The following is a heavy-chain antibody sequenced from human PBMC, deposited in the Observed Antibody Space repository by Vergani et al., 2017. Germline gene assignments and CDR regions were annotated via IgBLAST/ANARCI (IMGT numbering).Heavy chain of an antibody. J-gene: IGHJ4*02. CDR2: IYHSGST. Sequence: QVQLQESGPGLVKPSETLSLTCAVSGYSISSGYYWGWIRQPPGKGLEWIGSIYHSGSTYYNPSLKSRVTISVDTSKNQFCLKLSSVTAADTAVYYCARLSEDIVVVPAALVFDYWGQGTLVTVSS. D-gene: IGHD2-2*01. V-gene: IGHV4-38-2*01. CDR3: ARLSEDIVVVPAALVFDY. CDR1: GYSISSGYY.